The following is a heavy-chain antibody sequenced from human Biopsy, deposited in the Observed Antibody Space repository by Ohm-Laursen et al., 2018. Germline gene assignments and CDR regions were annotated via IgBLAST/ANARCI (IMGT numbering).Heavy chain of an antibody. J-gene: IGHJ3*02. V-gene: IGHV3-21*05. CDR2: ISFHGNDI. D-gene: IGHD1-1*01. CDR1: GFMFSTFS. CDR3: ATSSMGIQLFRSLDM. Sequence: GSLRLSCAASGFMFSTFSMNWVRQAPGKGLEWLSHISFHGNDIYYADSVKGRFTISRDNARNSLYLLMNSLRAEDTAMYYCATSSMGIQLFRSLDMWGQGTKVTVSS.